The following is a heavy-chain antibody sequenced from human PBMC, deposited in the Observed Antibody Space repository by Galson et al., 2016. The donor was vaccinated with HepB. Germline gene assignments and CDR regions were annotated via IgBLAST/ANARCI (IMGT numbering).Heavy chain of an antibody. V-gene: IGHV3-53*01. D-gene: IGHD6-13*01. Sequence: SLRLSCAASGFTVRSTYMSWVRQAPGKGLEWVSVTYSGGDTYYADSVKGRFTISRDNAKHTLYLQMNSLRAEDTAVYYCATDSPHSSCWGSHWGQGTRVTVSS. CDR1: GFTVRSTY. CDR3: ATDSPHSSCWGSH. J-gene: IGHJ4*02. CDR2: TYSGGDT.